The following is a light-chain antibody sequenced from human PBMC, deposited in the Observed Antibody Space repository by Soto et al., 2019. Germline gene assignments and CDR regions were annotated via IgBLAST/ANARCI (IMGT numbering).Light chain of an antibody. CDR2: GAS. V-gene: IGKV3-20*01. CDR3: QQYGSSLTWT. J-gene: IGKJ1*01. Sequence: EIVLAQSPGTLSLSPGERATLSCRASQSVTNSFLAWYQQKPGQAPRLLIYGASRRATGIPDRFTGSGSGTDFTLTISRLEPEDFAVYYCQQYGSSLTWTFGQGTKVEIK. CDR1: QSVTNSF.